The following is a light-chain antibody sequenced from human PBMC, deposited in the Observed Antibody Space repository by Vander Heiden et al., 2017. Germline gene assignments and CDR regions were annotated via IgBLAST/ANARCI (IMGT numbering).Light chain of an antibody. CDR3: SSDTSSSIYV. Sequence: QPALTQPASVSGSPGQSITSSCTGPSSDVGGYNKVSWYQQHPGKTPILMIYDVSNRPAVVSNRFSGSKSGTTASLTISGLQAEDAADYYCSSDTSSSIYVFGTGTKVTVL. CDR2: DVS. V-gene: IGLV2-14*03. J-gene: IGLJ1*01. CDR1: SSDVGGYNK.